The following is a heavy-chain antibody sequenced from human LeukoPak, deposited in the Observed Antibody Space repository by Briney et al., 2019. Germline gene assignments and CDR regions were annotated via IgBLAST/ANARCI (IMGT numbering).Heavy chain of an antibody. Sequence: SLRLSCAASGFTFRNYEMNWVRQAAGRGLEWVSYISRSGRTTHYADSVKGRFTISRDNAKNSLYLQLNTLIVVYTAVYYCARDLGTSAITGYWGQGTLVTVSS. V-gene: IGHV3-48*03. J-gene: IGHJ4*02. CDR3: ARDLGTSAITGY. CDR1: GFTFRNYE. CDR2: ISRSGRTT. D-gene: IGHD7-27*01.